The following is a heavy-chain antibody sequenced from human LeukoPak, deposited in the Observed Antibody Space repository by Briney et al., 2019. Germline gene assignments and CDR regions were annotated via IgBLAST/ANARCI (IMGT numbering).Heavy chain of an antibody. Sequence: SETLSLTCTVSGGSISSYYWSWIRQPPGKGLEWIGYIYYSGSTYYNPSLKSRVTISVDTSKNLFSLKLSSVTAADTAVYYCARAQRPLDGADYWGQGTLVTVSS. CDR2: IYYSGST. CDR3: ARAQRPLDGADY. J-gene: IGHJ4*02. V-gene: IGHV4-59*01. D-gene: IGHD1-1*01. CDR1: GGSISSYY.